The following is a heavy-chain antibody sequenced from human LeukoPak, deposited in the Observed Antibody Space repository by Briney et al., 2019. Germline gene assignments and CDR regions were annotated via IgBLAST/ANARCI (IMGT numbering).Heavy chain of an antibody. CDR2: TYYSGST. Sequence: PSETLSLTCTVSGGSISSSSYYWGWFRQPPGKGLEWIGSTYYSGSTTYNPSLQSRVTMSADTSTNQISLEMTSVTAADTATYYCARLTWQWLPFDDWGQGTQVTISS. D-gene: IGHD5-12*01. V-gene: IGHV4-39*07. CDR3: ARLTWQWLPFDD. J-gene: IGHJ4*02. CDR1: GGSISSSSYY.